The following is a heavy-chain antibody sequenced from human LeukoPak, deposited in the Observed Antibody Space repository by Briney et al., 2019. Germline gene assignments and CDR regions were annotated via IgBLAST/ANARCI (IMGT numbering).Heavy chain of an antibody. V-gene: IGHV4-61*10. CDR2: IYYSGST. CDR3: ARHKYSSGWPPEGAFDI. D-gene: IGHD6-19*01. Sequence: SETLSLTCTVSGGSISSGSYYWSWIRQPAGKGLEWIGRIYYSGSTNYNPSLKSRVTMSVDTSKNQFSLKLSSVTAADTAVYYCARHKYSSGWPPEGAFDIWGQGTMVTVSS. J-gene: IGHJ3*02. CDR1: GGSISSGSYY.